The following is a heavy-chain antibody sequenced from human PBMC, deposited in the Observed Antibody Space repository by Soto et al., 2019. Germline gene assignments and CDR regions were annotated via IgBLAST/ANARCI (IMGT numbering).Heavy chain of an antibody. CDR3: ARVTFPPLAVAGYFDY. J-gene: IGHJ4*02. D-gene: IGHD6-19*01. Sequence: ASVKVSCKSSGYPFNTYYLHWVRQAPGQGLEWMGMIHPSGGGSTYAQRFLGRVTMTMDSSTSTVFMELTSLRSADTAVYYCARVTFPPLAVAGYFDYWGQGTLVPVSS. CDR1: GYPFNTYY. V-gene: IGHV1-46*02. CDR2: IHPSGGGS.